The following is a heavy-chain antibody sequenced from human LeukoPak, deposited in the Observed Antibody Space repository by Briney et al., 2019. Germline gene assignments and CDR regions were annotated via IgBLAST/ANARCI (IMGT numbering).Heavy chain of an antibody. CDR2: ISSNGGST. Sequence: GGSLRLSCAASGFTFSSYAMHWVRQAPGKGLEYVSAISSNGGSTYYADSVKGRFTISRDNSKNTLYLQMSSLRAEDTAVYYCVKSGGSSSWYAFDYWGQGTLVTVSS. D-gene: IGHD6-13*01. J-gene: IGHJ4*02. CDR3: VKSGGSSSWYAFDY. CDR1: GFTFSSYA. V-gene: IGHV3-64D*06.